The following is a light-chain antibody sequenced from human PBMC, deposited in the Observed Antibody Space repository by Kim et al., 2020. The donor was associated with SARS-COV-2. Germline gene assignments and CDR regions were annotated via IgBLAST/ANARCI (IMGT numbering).Light chain of an antibody. CDR1: QSVGSN. J-gene: IGKJ1*01. V-gene: IGKV3-15*01. Sequence: ERLMTQSPATLSVSPGERATLSCRASQSVGSNLAWYQQTPGQAPRLLIYSASNRATGIPARFSGSGSGTEFTLTISSLQSEDFAVYYCQQYNEWPQTFGQGTKVEIK. CDR2: SAS. CDR3: QQYNEWPQT.